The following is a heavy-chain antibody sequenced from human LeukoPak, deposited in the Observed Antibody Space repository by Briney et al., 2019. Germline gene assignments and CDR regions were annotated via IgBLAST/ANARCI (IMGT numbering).Heavy chain of an antibody. Sequence: GGSLRLSCAASGFTFSSYSMNWVRQAPGKGLEWVSYISSSSTIYYADSVKGRFTISRDNAKNSLHLQMNSLRAEDTAVYYCARESERFLEWLPRPFDYWGQGTLVTVSS. CDR3: ARESERFLEWLPRPFDY. V-gene: IGHV3-48*04. D-gene: IGHD3-3*01. CDR1: GFTFSSYS. CDR2: ISSSSTI. J-gene: IGHJ4*02.